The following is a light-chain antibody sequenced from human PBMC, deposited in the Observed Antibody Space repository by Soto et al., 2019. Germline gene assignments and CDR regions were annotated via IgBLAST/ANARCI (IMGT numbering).Light chain of an antibody. CDR2: DAS. J-gene: IGKJ2*01. Sequence: DMPMTQSPTTLSASVGDRVTITCRASQNIRSWLAWYQQKPGKAPKVLIYDASTSASGVPSRFSGSGFGTEFTLPISSLQPDDFATYNCQHYNGYFGQGTKLEIK. CDR1: QNIRSW. CDR3: QHYNGY. V-gene: IGKV1-5*01.